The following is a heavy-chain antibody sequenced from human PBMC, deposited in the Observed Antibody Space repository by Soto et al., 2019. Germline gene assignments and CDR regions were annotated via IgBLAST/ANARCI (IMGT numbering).Heavy chain of an antibody. Sequence: GESLKISCKGSGYSFTSYWIGWVRQMPGKGLEWMGIIYPGDSDTRYSPSFQGQVTISADKSISTAYLQWSSLKASDTAMYYCARSTSPITMVRVFIINHYYYYGMYVWGQGTTVTVSS. CDR3: ARSTSPITMVRVFIINHYYYYGMYV. V-gene: IGHV5-51*01. CDR1: GYSFTSYW. J-gene: IGHJ6*02. D-gene: IGHD3-10*01. CDR2: IYPGDSDT.